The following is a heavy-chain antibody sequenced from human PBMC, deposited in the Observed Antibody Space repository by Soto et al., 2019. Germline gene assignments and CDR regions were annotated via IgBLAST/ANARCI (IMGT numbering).Heavy chain of an antibody. J-gene: IGHJ4*02. CDR2: INAGNGNT. V-gene: IGHV1-3*01. CDR3: ARHLVEYADGKPFGY. D-gene: IGHD1-26*01. Sequence: ASVKVSCKASGYTFTSYAMHWVRQAPGQRLEWMGWINAGNGNTKYSQKFQGRVTITRDTSASTAYMELSSLRSEDTAVYYCARHLVEYADGKPFGYWGQGTLVTVSS. CDR1: GYTFTSYA.